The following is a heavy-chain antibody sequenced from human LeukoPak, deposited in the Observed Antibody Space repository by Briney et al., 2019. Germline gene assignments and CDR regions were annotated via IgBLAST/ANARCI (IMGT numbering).Heavy chain of an antibody. CDR2: IYYSGST. CDR3: ARERYYYDSSLGFDP. D-gene: IGHD3-22*01. J-gene: IGHJ5*02. V-gene: IGHV4-59*01. CDR1: GGSFSGYY. Sequence: KPSETLSLTCAVYGGSFSGYYWSWIRQPPGKGLEWIGYIYYSGSTNYNPSLKSRVTISVDTSKNQFSLKLSSVTAADTAVYYCARERYYYDSSLGFDPWGQGTLVTVSS.